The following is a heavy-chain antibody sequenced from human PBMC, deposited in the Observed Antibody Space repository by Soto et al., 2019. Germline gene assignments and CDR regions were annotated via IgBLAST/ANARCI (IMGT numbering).Heavy chain of an antibody. CDR2: IIPIFGTA. V-gene: IGHV1-69*13. D-gene: IGHD3-10*01. J-gene: IGHJ4*02. Sequence: GASVKVSCKASGGTFSSYAISWVRQAPGQGLEWMGGIIPIFGTANYAQKFQGRVTITADESTSTAYMELSSLRSEDTAVYYCASDHGSGSYYHVYWGQGTLVTVSS. CDR3: ASDHGSGSYYHVY. CDR1: GGTFSSYA.